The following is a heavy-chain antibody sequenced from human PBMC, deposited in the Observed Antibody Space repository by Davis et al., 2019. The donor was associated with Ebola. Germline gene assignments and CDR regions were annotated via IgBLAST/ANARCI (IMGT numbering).Heavy chain of an antibody. CDR1: GGTFSSYA. V-gene: IGHV1-69*04. D-gene: IGHD3-10*01. CDR2: IIPILGIA. J-gene: IGHJ6*02. Sequence: AASVKVSCKASGGTFSSYAISWVRQAPGQGLEWMGRIIPILGIANYAQKFQGRVTITADKSASTAYMELSSLRSEDTAVYYCAAPTYYYGSGSYQLYYYYGMDVWGQGTTVTVSS. CDR3: AAPTYYYGSGSYQLYYYYGMDV.